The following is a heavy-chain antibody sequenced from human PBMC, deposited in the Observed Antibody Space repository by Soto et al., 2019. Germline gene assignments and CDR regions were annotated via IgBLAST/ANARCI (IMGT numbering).Heavy chain of an antibody. J-gene: IGHJ6*02. CDR2: IYPDDSDT. CDR1: GYSFPNYL. D-gene: IGHD6-19*01. Sequence: PGESLKISCKASGYSFPNYLIAWVRQLPGKGLEWMGIIYPDDSDTRYSPSLQGQVSISADTSISTAYLQWTSLKASDTAMYYCARSRRGAYSSGWYSPSGYYNYGIDVWGQGTKVTVSS. CDR3: ARSRRGAYSSGWYSPSGYYNYGIDV. V-gene: IGHV5-51*01.